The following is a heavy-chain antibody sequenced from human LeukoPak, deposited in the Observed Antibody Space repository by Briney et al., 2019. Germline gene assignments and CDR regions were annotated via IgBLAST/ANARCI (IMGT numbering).Heavy chain of an antibody. CDR1: GFTFTTYV. CDR3: ARDRAVALPTYYYYMDV. CDR2: ISQTGSIE. D-gene: IGHD2-15*01. V-gene: IGHV3-30*14. Sequence: GRSLRLSCAASGFTFTTYVIYWVRQAPGKGLEWVAVISQTGSIETYADSVKGRFTISRDNSKNTVYLQMNSLKSEDTAVYYCARDRAVALPTYYYYMDVWGKGTTVTVSS. J-gene: IGHJ6*03.